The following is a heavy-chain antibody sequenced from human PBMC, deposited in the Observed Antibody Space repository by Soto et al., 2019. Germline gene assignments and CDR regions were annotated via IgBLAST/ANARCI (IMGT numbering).Heavy chain of an antibody. D-gene: IGHD1-20*01. J-gene: IGHJ4*02. CDR3: AREDITGTPDY. Sequence: ASVKVSCKASGYTFTGYYMHWVRQAPGQGLEWMGWINPNSGGTNYAQKFQGRVTMTRDTSISTAYMELSSLRSEDTAVYYCAREDITGTPDYWGQGTLVTVSS. V-gene: IGHV1-2*02. CDR2: INPNSGGT. CDR1: GYTFTGYY.